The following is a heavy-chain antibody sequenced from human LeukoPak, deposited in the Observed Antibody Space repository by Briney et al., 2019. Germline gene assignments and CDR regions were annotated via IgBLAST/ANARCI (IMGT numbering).Heavy chain of an antibody. V-gene: IGHV4-34*01. CDR1: GGSFSGYY. Sequence: SETLSLTCAVYGGSFSGYYWSWIRQPPGKGLEWIGEINHSGSTNYNPSLKSRVTISVDTSKNQFSLKLSSVTAADTAVYYCARLRTGPGVVKWELFSHTLYYFDYWGQGTLVTVSS. CDR2: INHSGST. CDR3: ARLRTGPGVVKWELFSHTLYYFDY. J-gene: IGHJ4*02. D-gene: IGHD1-26*01.